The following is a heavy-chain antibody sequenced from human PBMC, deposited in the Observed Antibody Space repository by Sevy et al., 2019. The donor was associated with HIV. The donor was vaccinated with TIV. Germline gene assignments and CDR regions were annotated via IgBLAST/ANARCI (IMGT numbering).Heavy chain of an antibody. J-gene: IGHJ4*02. CDR1: GFTFSDYY. CDR3: ARGEREGDIVVVPAAIRPSPYFDY. V-gene: IGHV3-11*01. CDR2: ISSSGSTM. Sequence: GGSLRLSCAASGFTFSDYYMSWIRQAPGKGLEWVSYISSSGSTMYYADSVKGRFTISRDNAKNALYLQMNSLRAEDTAVYYCARGEREGDIVVVPAAIRPSPYFDYWCQGTLVTVSS. D-gene: IGHD2-2*02.